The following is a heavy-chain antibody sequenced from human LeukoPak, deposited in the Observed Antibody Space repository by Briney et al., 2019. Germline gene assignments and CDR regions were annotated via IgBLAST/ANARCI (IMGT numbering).Heavy chain of an antibody. V-gene: IGHV1-2*02. J-gene: IGHJ6*03. CDR3: ARDLSVSDYYYYYMDV. Sequence: ASVKVSCKASGYTFTGYYMHWVRQAPGPGLEWMGWINPNSGGTNYAQKFQGRVTMTRDTSITTAYMELSRLRSDDTAVYYCARDLSVSDYYYYYMDVWGKGTTVTVSS. CDR1: GYTFTGYY. D-gene: IGHD2-8*01. CDR2: INPNSGGT.